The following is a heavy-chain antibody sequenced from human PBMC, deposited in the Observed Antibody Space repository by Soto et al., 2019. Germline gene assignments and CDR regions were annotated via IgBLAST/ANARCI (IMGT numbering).Heavy chain of an antibody. J-gene: IGHJ4*02. CDR2: ISGSTFST. Sequence: EVQLLASGGGLVHPGGSLRLSCAASGFTFPTFAMNWVRQAPGKGLEWVSAISGSTFSTYYADSVKGRFTISRDNSKNNLYLQMNSLRAEDTAVYYCAKELMGTGTMCMDNWGQGTLVTVSS. V-gene: IGHV3-23*01. CDR3: AKELMGTGTMCMDN. CDR1: GFTFPTFA. D-gene: IGHD1-1*01.